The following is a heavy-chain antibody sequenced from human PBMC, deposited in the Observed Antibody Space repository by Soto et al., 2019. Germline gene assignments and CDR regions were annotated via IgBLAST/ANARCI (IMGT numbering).Heavy chain of an antibody. CDR3: ASKDYYGSGFDY. Sequence: QVQLQESGPGLVKPSQTLSLTCTVSGGSISSGDYYWSWIRQPPGKGLEWIGYIYYRGSTNYNPSRKSRVIISVDTSKNQFSLKLSSMTAADTAVYYCASKDYYGSGFDYWGQGTLVTVSS. CDR2: IYYRGST. D-gene: IGHD3-10*01. J-gene: IGHJ4*02. CDR1: GGSISSGDYY. V-gene: IGHV4-30-4*01.